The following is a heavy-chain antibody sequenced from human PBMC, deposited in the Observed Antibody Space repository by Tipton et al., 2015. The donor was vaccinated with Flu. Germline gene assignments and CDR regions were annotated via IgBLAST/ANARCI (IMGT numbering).Heavy chain of an antibody. J-gene: IGHJ4*02. CDR3: ARDYSSGWEGFDY. CDR1: GYTFTGYY. V-gene: IGHV1-2*02. Sequence: QLVQSGAEVKEPGASVKVSCKASGYTFTGYYMHWVRQAPGQGLEWMGWINPNSGGTNYAQKFQGRVTMTRDTSISTAYMELSRLRSDDTAVYYCARDYSSGWEGFDYWGQGTLVTVSS. CDR2: INPNSGGT. D-gene: IGHD6-19*01.